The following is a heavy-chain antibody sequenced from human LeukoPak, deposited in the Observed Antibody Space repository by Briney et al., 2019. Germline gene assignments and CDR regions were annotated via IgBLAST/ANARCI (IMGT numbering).Heavy chain of an antibody. CDR3: AKREKKYSSSSYFDY. CDR2: ISGSGDST. CDR1: GFTFSSYA. D-gene: IGHD6-13*01. Sequence: GGSLRLSCAASGFTFSSYAMSWVRQAPGKGLEWVSDISGSGDSTYYADSVKGRLTVSRDNSKNTLYLQMNSLRAEDTAVYYCAKREKKYSSSSYFDYWGQGTLVTVSS. J-gene: IGHJ4*02. V-gene: IGHV3-23*01.